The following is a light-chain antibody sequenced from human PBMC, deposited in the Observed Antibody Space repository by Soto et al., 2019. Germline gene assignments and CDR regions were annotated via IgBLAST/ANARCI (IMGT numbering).Light chain of an antibody. J-gene: IGKJ4*01. V-gene: IGKV3-20*01. CDR3: QHYRTS. CDR1: QGVSSSY. Sequence: EIVLTQSPGTLSLSPGERATLSCGASQGVSSSYLAWYQQKHGQPLRLLIYGASSRATGIPDRFSLSGSGTDFTLTITRLEPEDFAVYYCQHYRTSFGGGTKVELK. CDR2: GAS.